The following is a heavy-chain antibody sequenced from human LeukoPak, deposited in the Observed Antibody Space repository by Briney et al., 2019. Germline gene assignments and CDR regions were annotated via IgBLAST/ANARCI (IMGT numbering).Heavy chain of an antibody. CDR2: ISSSSSYI. D-gene: IGHD4-17*01. Sequence: PGRSLRLSCAASGFTFSSYSMNWVRQAPGKGREWVSSISSSSSYIYYADSVKGRFTISRDNAKNSLYLQMNSLRAEDTAVYYCARNSYGDYVNDFWGQGTLVTVSS. V-gene: IGHV3-21*01. CDR1: GFTFSSYS. J-gene: IGHJ4*02. CDR3: ARNSYGDYVNDF.